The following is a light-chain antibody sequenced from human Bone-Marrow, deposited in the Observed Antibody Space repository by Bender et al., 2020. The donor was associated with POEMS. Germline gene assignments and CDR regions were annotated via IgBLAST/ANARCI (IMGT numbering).Light chain of an antibody. CDR1: KLGDKY. J-gene: IGLJ2*01. CDR2: QDK. CDR3: QAWDNTVV. V-gene: IGLV3-1*01. Sequence: SYELTQPPSVSMSPGQTASITCSGDKLGDKYTCWYQQKPGQAPVLVIYQDKKRPSGIPERFSGSNSGKTAPLTISGTQAMDEADYFCQAWDNTVVFGGGTKLIVL.